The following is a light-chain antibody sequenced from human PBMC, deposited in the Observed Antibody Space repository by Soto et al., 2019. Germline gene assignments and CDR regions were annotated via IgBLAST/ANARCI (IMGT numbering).Light chain of an antibody. J-gene: IGKJ5*01. V-gene: IGKV3-15*01. CDR1: QSVSSN. Sequence: EIVMPQSPAPLSVSPGERTTLSCMASQSVSSNLAWYQQKPGQAPRLLIYGASTRATGIPARFSGSGSGTEFTFTFCCLQSEDFAVCYCEQYNNWLTFGRGRRLEIK. CDR2: GAS. CDR3: EQYNNWLT.